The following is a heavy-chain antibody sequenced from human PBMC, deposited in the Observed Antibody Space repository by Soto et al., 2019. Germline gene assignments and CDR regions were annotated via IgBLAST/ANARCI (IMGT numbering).Heavy chain of an antibody. CDR1: ASTFSSSA. CDR2: IIPIFGTA. Sequence: GASVKASCKASASTFSSSAIGWVRQAPGQGLEWLGGIIPIFGTANYAQKFQGRVTITAAESTSTAYMELSSLRSEDTAVYYCAREGVANPGYFDFWGRGTLDTGSS. J-gene: IGHJ2*01. CDR3: AREGVANPGYFDF. V-gene: IGHV1-69*13. D-gene: IGHD2-15*01.